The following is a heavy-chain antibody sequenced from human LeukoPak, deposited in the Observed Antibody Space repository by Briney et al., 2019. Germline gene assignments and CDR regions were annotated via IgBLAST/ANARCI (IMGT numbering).Heavy chain of an antibody. Sequence: GGSLRLSCAASGFTFSRYGMHWVRQAPGKGLEWVAFIRYDGSNKYYADSVKGRFTISRDNSKNTLYLQMNSLRAEDTAVYYCAKGPRGDCYPYDYWGQGTLVTVSS. V-gene: IGHV3-30*02. CDR1: GFTFSRYG. CDR2: IRYDGSNK. D-gene: IGHD2-21*02. CDR3: AKGPRGDCYPYDY. J-gene: IGHJ4*02.